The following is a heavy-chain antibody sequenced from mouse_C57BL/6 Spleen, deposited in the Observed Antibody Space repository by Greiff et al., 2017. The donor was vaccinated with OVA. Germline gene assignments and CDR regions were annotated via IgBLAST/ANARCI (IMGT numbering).Heavy chain of an antibody. V-gene: IGHV8-8*01. Sequence: QVTLKESGPGILQPSQTLSLTCSFSGFSLSTFGMGVGWIRQPSGKGLEWLAHIWWDDDKYYNPALKSRLTISKDTSKNQVFLKIANVDTADTATYYCARMEWVSTTVVANYAMDYWGQGTSVTVSS. CDR2: IWWDDDK. J-gene: IGHJ4*01. CDR1: GFSLSTFGMG. CDR3: ARMEWVSTTVVANYAMDY. D-gene: IGHD1-1*01.